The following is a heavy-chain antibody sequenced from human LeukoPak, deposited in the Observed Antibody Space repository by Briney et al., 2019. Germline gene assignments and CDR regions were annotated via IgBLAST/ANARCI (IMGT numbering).Heavy chain of an antibody. V-gene: IGHV4-39*01. Sequence: SETLSLTCTVSGGSISSSSYYWGWIRQPPGKGLEWIGSIYYSGSTYYNPSLKSRVTISVDTSKNQFSLKLSSVTAADTAVYYCARHFQLDARDVFDIWGQGTMVTVSS. CDR3: ARHFQLDARDVFDI. CDR1: GGSISSSSYY. D-gene: IGHD5-18*01. CDR2: IYYSGST. J-gene: IGHJ3*02.